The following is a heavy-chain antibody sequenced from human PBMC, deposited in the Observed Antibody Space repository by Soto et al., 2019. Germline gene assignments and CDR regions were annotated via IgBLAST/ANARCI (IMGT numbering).Heavy chain of an antibody. J-gene: IGHJ5*02. CDR1: GGSISSGGYY. Sequence: QVQLQESGPGLVKPSQTLSLTCTVSGGSISSGGYYWSWIRQHPGKSLEWIGYIYYSGSTYYLPSLRSRVTVAVDTSENQSSLELSSLTSAATAVYYCARLIVPGGQGTLVTASS. CDR2: IYYSGST. CDR3: ARLIVP. D-gene: IGHD3-16*01. V-gene: IGHV4-31*03.